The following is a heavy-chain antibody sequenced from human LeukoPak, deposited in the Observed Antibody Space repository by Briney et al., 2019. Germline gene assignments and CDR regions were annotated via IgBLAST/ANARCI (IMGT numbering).Heavy chain of an antibody. CDR3: ARPGRNWFSSGWYLDY. CDR1: GGSFSGYY. CDR2: INHSGSS. Sequence: KASETLSLTCAVYGGSFSGYYWSWIRQPPGKGLEWIGDINHSGSSNYNPSLKSRVTISVDTSKNQFSLKLSSVTAADTAVYYCARPGRNWFSSGWYLDYWGQGTLVTVSS. V-gene: IGHV4-34*01. J-gene: IGHJ4*02. D-gene: IGHD6-19*01.